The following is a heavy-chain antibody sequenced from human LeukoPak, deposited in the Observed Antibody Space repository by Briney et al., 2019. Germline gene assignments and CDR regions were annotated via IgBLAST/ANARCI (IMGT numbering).Heavy chain of an antibody. D-gene: IGHD3-22*01. V-gene: IGHV1-24*01. CDR3: ATDPYYYDSSGYPEFDP. CDR2: FDPEDGET. CDR1: GYTLTELS. J-gene: IGHJ5*02. Sequence: ASVKVPCKVSGYTLTELSMHWVRQAPGKGLEWMGGFDPEDGETIYAQKFQGRVTMTEDTSTDTAYMELSSLRSEDTAVYYCATDPYYYDSSGYPEFDPWGQGTLVTVSS.